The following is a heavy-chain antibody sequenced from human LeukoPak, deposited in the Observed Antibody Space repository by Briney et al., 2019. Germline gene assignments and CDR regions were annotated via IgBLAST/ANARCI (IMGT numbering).Heavy chain of an antibody. V-gene: IGHV1-24*01. CDR2: FDPEDGET. Sequence: GASVKVSCKVSGYTLTELSMHWVRQAPGKGLEWMRGFDPEDGETIYAQKFQGRVTMTEDTSTDTAYMELSSLRSEDTAVYYCAIGGGYSYGELRYYYGMDVWGQGTTVTVSS. CDR1: GYTLTELS. D-gene: IGHD5-18*01. CDR3: AIGGGYSYGELRYYYGMDV. J-gene: IGHJ6*02.